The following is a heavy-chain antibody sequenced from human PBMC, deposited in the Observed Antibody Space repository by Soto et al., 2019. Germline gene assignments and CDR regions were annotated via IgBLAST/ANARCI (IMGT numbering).Heavy chain of an antibody. Sequence: GGSLRLSCEASGFIFRNYAMHWVRQAPGKGLEWVAVMSYDGTNKYGDSVKGRFTISRDNSKNMVYLQVNSLRPEDTAVYYCARYRGDGSGSYDFTYWGQGTLVTVSS. V-gene: IGHV3-30-3*01. D-gene: IGHD3-10*01. CDR2: MSYDGTNK. CDR3: ARYRGDGSGSYDFTY. CDR1: GFIFRNYA. J-gene: IGHJ4*02.